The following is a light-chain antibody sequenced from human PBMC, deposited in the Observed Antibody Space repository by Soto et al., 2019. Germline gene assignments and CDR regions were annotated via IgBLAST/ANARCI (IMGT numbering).Light chain of an antibody. CDR2: LGS. J-gene: IGKJ1*01. CDR3: MQDLQTPWT. Sequence: DIVMTQSPLSLPVTPGESVSISCRSSQSLLHSNGYNYLDWYLQKPGQSPQLLISLGSNRASGVPDRFSGSGSGTDFTLQISTVEAEDVGVYYCMQDLQTPWTFGQGTKVEI. V-gene: IGKV2-28*01. CDR1: QSLLHSNGYNY.